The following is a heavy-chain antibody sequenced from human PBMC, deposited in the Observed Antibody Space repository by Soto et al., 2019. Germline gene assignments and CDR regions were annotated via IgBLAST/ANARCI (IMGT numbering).Heavy chain of an antibody. V-gene: IGHV3-23*01. CDR3: AKLGMTTINRDY. CDR1: GFSFDTYA. J-gene: IGHJ4*02. D-gene: IGHD5-12*01. CDR2: ISGSGGNT. Sequence: EAQLLESGGGLVQPGGSLRLSCAASGFSFDTYAMSWVRQAPGKGLEWVSCISGSGGNTYYADSVKGRFTISRDNSKNILYLQMTSLRAEDTALYYCAKLGMTTINRDYWGQGTQVTVSS.